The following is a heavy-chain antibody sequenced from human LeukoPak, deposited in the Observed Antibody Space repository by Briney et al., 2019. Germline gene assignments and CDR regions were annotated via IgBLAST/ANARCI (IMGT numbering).Heavy chain of an antibody. V-gene: IGHV1-69*13. D-gene: IGHD6-13*01. CDR3: ARDVGIAAAGTRGYFDY. J-gene: IGHJ4*02. Sequence: ASVEVSCKASGGTFSSYAISWVRQAPGQGLEWMGGIIPIFGTANYAQKFQGRVTITADESTSTAYMELSSLRSEDTAVYYCARDVGIAAAGTRGYFDYWGQGTLVTVSS. CDR2: IIPIFGTA. CDR1: GGTFSSYA.